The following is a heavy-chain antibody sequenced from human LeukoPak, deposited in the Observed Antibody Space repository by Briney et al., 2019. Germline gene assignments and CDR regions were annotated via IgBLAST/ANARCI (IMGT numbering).Heavy chain of an antibody. D-gene: IGHD3-10*01. Sequence: GASVKVSCKASGGTFSSYAISWVRQAPGQGLEWMGRVIPILGIANYAQKFQGRVTITADKSTSTAYMELSSLRSEDTAVYYCAREQLLWFGELDAFDIWGQGTMVTVSS. CDR2: VIPILGIA. CDR3: AREQLLWFGELDAFDI. J-gene: IGHJ3*02. CDR1: GGTFSSYA. V-gene: IGHV1-69*04.